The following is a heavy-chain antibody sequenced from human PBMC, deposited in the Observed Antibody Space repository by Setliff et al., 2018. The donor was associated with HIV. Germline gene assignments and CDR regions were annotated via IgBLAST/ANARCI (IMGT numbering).Heavy chain of an antibody. CDR1: RGSISSTSHY. V-gene: IGHV4-39*07. CDR3: AANEGDRHYYGSGSLRYFQH. D-gene: IGHD3-10*01. J-gene: IGHJ1*01. Sequence: SETLSLTCIVSRGSISSTSHYWGWVRQSPGRRLEWIGSIYYSGRTYYNPSLKSRVTMSVDKSNNHFSLEMSSVTAADTAVYYCAANEGDRHYYGSGSLRYFQHWGQGTLVTVSS. CDR2: IYYSGRT.